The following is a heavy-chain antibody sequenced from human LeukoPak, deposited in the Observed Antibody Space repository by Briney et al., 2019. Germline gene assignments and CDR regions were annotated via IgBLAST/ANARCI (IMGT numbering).Heavy chain of an antibody. D-gene: IGHD1-26*01. Sequence: GGSLRPSCAASGFTFSSYGMHWVRQAPGKGLEWVAVIWYDGSNKYYADSVKGRFTISRDNSKNTLYLQMNSLRAEDTAVYYCARDVSGARDYGMDVWGQGTTVTVSS. J-gene: IGHJ6*02. V-gene: IGHV3-33*08. CDR1: GFTFSSYG. CDR2: IWYDGSNK. CDR3: ARDVSGARDYGMDV.